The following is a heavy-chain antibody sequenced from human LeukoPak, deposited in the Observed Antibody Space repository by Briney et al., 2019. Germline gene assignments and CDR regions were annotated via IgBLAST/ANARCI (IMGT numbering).Heavy chain of an antibody. V-gene: IGHV3-23*01. J-gene: IGHJ4*02. Sequence: SGGSLRLSCAASGCTFSSYAMSWVRQAPGKGLEWVSSISNSGGRTFYTDSVKGRFTISRDNSKITLYLQMNSLRAEDTAVYYCAKSYNGYESKPDYWGQGTLVTVSS. D-gene: IGHD5-12*01. CDR2: ISNSGGRT. CDR3: AKSYNGYESKPDY. CDR1: GCTFSSYA.